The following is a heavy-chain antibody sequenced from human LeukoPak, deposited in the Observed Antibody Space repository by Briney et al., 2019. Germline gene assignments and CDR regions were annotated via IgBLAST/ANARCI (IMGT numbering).Heavy chain of an antibody. CDR3: ARDNSDDGNWFDP. D-gene: IGHD5-18*01. J-gene: IGHJ5*02. CDR1: GFTFSSYA. V-gene: IGHV3-30*04. CDR2: ISYDGSNK. Sequence: GGSLRLSCAASGFTFSSYAMHWVRQAPGKGLEWVAVISYDGSNKYYADSVKGRFTISRDNSKNTLYLQMNSLRAEDTAVYYCARDNSDDGNWFDPWGQGTLVTVSS.